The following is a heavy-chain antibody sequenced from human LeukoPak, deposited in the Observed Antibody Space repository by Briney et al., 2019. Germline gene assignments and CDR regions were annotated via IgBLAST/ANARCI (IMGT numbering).Heavy chain of an antibody. Sequence: PSETLSLTCTVSGGSISSYYWSWIRQPPGKGLEWIGYIYYSGSTNYNPSLKSRVTISVDTSKNQFSLKLSSVTAADTAVYYCARENTRWGAFDIWGQGTMVTVSS. D-gene: IGHD4-23*01. CDR1: GGSISSYY. J-gene: IGHJ3*02. CDR3: ARENTRWGAFDI. CDR2: IYYSGST. V-gene: IGHV4-59*01.